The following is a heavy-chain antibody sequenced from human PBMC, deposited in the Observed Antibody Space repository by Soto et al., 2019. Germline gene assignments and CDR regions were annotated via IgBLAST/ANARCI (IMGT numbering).Heavy chain of an antibody. D-gene: IGHD3-22*01. Sequence: SETLSLTCTVSGGSIISGDYYWNWIRQPPGKGLEWIGYIYYSGSTYYNPSLKSRVTISIDTSKNQFSLKLSSVTAADTAVYYCARIPYYYDSSGFDYWGQGTLVTVSS. CDR1: GGSIISGDYY. CDR3: ARIPYYYDSSGFDY. V-gene: IGHV4-30-4*01. J-gene: IGHJ4*02. CDR2: IYYSGST.